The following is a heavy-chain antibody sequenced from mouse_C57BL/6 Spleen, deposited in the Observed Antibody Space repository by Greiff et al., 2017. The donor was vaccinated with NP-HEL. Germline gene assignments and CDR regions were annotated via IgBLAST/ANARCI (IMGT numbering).Heavy chain of an antibody. CDR3: ARRRTHAMDY. V-gene: IGHV5-17*01. J-gene: IGHJ4*01. CDR2: ISSGSSTI. Sequence: EVKLMESGGGLVKPGGSLKLSCAASGFTFSDYGMHWVRQAPEKGLEWVAYISSGSSTIYYADTVKGRFTISRDNAKNTLFLQMTSLRSEDTAMYYCARRRTHAMDYWGQGTSVTVSS. CDR1: GFTFSDYG.